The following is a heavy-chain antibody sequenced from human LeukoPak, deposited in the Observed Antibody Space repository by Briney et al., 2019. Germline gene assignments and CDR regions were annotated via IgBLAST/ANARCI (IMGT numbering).Heavy chain of an antibody. CDR3: SRGISGYGMDV. CDR1: GFTFSGSG. Sequence: GGSLRLSCAASGFTFSGSGMHWVRQASGKGLEWIGRIRTKVNSYATAYAASVKGRFTISRDDSKNTAYLQMDSLKTEDMAVYYCSRGISGYGMDVWGQGTTVTVSS. D-gene: IGHD6-13*01. V-gene: IGHV3-73*01. CDR2: IRTKVNSYAT. J-gene: IGHJ6*02.